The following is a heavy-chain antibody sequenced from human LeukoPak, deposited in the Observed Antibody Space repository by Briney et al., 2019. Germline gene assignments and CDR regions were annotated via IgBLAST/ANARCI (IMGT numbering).Heavy chain of an antibody. CDR2: IKQDGSEK. V-gene: IGHV3-7*01. D-gene: IGHD3-16*02. Sequence: GGSLRLSCAASGFTFSSYWMSWVRQAPGKGLEWVANIKQDGSEKYYVDSVKGRFTISRDNAKNSLYLQMNSLRAEDTAVYYCAREVGNYDYVWGSYRSNHFDYWGQGTLVTVSS. J-gene: IGHJ4*02. CDR3: AREVGNYDYVWGSYRSNHFDY. CDR1: GFTFSSYW.